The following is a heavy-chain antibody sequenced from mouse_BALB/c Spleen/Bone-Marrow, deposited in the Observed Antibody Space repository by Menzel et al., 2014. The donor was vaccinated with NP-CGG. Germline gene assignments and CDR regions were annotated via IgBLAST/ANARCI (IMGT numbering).Heavy chain of an antibody. CDR2: ITKGGGST. Sequence: DVMLVESGGGLVQPGGSLKLSCATSGFTFRDYYMYWVRQTPEKRLEWVAYITKGGGSTYYPDIVKGRFTISRDNAKNTLYLQMSRLKSEDTAMYYYARQLAYAMDYWGQGTSVTVSS. J-gene: IGHJ4*01. CDR1: GFTFRDYY. CDR3: ARQLAYAMDY. V-gene: IGHV5-12*02. D-gene: IGHD4-1*01.